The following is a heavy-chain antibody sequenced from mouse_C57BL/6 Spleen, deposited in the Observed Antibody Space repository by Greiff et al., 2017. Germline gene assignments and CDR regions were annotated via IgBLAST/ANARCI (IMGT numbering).Heavy chain of an antibody. Sequence: EVQLVESGPGLVKPSQSLSLTCSVTGYSITSGYYWNWIRQFPGNKLEWMGYISYDGSNNYNPSLKNRISITRDTSKNQFFLKLKSVTTEDTATYYSARKGYYYGSSYWYFDVWGTGTTVTVSS. CDR1: GYSITSGYY. J-gene: IGHJ1*03. CDR3: ARKGYYYGSSYWYFDV. D-gene: IGHD1-1*01. V-gene: IGHV3-6*01. CDR2: ISYDGSN.